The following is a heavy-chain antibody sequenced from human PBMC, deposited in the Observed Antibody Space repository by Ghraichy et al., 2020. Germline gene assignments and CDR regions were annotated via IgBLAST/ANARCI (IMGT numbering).Heavy chain of an antibody. CDR2: ISYDGNNK. Sequence: GGSLRLSCAASGFTFSSYGMHWVRQAPGKGLEWVAVISYDGNNKYYADSVKGRFTISRDNSKNTLYLQMNSLRAEDTAVYYCARDLLDYFYDSSGYYYAALDYWGQGTLVTISS. J-gene: IGHJ4*02. CDR3: ARDLLDYFYDSSGYYYAALDY. V-gene: IGHV3-30*03. CDR1: GFTFSSYG. D-gene: IGHD3-22*01.